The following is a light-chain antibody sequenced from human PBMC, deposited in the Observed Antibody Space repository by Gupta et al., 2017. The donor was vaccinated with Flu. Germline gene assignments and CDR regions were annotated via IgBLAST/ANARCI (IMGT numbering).Light chain of an antibody. J-gene: IGKJ4*01. CDR2: DTS. Sequence: EIVLTQSPATLSLSPGERATLSCRASQSVNSFLAWFQQKPGQAPRLLIYDTSNRATGIPARFSGSGSETDFTLTISSLEPEDFAVYYCQQRGSWPLTFGGGTKVEIK. CDR1: QSVNSF. CDR3: QQRGSWPLT. V-gene: IGKV3-11*01.